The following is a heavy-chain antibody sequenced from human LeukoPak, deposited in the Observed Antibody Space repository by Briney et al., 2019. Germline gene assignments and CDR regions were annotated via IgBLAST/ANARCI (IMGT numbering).Heavy chain of an antibody. Sequence: GGSLRLSCAASGFTFSSYAMHWVRQAPGKGLEWVAVISYDGSNKYYADSVKGRFTISRDNSKNTLYLQMNSLRAEDTAVYYCAVGLWEPPGDFDYWGQGTLVTVSS. CDR2: ISYDGSNK. CDR1: GFTFSSYA. J-gene: IGHJ4*02. V-gene: IGHV3-30*04. D-gene: IGHD1-26*01. CDR3: AVGLWEPPGDFDY.